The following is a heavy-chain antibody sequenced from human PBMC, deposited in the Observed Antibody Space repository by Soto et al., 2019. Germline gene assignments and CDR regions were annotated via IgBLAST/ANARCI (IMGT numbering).Heavy chain of an antibody. CDR2: INHSGST. CDR1: GGSFSGYY. D-gene: IGHD6-6*01. J-gene: IGHJ6*03. CDR3: ARDPIIAARQTNYYYYYMDV. Sequence: QVQLQQWGAGLLKPSETLSLTCAVYGGSFSGYYWSWIRQPPGKGLEWIGEINHSGSTNYNPSLKSRVTISVDTSKNQFSLKLSSVTAADTAVYYCARDPIIAARQTNYYYYYMDVWGKGTTVTVSS. V-gene: IGHV4-34*01.